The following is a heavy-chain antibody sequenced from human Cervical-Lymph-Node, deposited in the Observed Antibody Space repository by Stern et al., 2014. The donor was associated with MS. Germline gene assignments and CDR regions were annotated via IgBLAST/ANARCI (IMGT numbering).Heavy chain of an antibody. J-gene: IGHJ4*02. V-gene: IGHV3-72*01. CDR1: GFTFSDHY. D-gene: IGHD1-1*01. Sequence: VQLVQSGGGLVQPGGSLRLSCAASGFTFSDHYMDWVRPAPGKGLEWVGRIANKPNSFTTQYAASVKGRFTISRDDSKKSLYLQVNSLKTEDTAVYYCARWNDGSDYWGQGTLVTVSS. CDR3: ARWNDGSDY. CDR2: IANKPNSFTT.